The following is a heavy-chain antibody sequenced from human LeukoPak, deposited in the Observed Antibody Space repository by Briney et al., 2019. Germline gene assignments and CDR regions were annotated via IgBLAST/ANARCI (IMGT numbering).Heavy chain of an antibody. CDR3: ARALSSSWYEFVLFHYGMDV. CDR1: GGSISSYY. CDR2: IYYSGST. V-gene: IGHV4-59*01. Sequence: PSETLSLTCTVSGGSISSYYWSWIRQPPGKGLEWIGYIYYSGSTNYNPSLKSRVTISVDTSKNQFSLKLSSVTAADTVVYYCARALSSSWYEFVLFHYGMDVWGQGTTVTVSS. J-gene: IGHJ6*02. D-gene: IGHD6-13*01.